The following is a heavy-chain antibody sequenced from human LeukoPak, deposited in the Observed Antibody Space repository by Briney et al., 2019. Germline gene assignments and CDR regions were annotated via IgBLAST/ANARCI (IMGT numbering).Heavy chain of an antibody. J-gene: IGHJ3*02. Sequence: PGGSLRLSCAASGFTFSSYWMSWVRQAPGKGLEWVANIKRDGSEKYYVDSVKGRFTISRDNAKNSLYLQMNGLRAEDTAVYYCARVSYDILTGYSGDDAFDIWGQGTMVTVSS. CDR1: GFTFSSYW. D-gene: IGHD3-9*01. CDR3: ARVSYDILTGYSGDDAFDI. V-gene: IGHV3-7*03. CDR2: IKRDGSEK.